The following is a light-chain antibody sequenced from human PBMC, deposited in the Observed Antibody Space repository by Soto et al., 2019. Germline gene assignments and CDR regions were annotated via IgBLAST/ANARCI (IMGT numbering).Light chain of an antibody. V-gene: IGKV3-20*01. J-gene: IGKJ1*01. Sequence: EIVLTQSPGSLSLSPGERATLSCRASQSVSSSFFAWYQQQPGQAPRLLIFGASVRATGVPDRFSGSGSGTDFTLTISRLEPEDFAVYYCHQYDSSLTFGQGTQVEI. CDR3: HQYDSSLT. CDR1: QSVSSSF. CDR2: GAS.